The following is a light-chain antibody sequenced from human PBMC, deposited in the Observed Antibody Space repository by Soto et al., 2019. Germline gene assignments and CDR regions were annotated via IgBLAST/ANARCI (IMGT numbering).Light chain of an antibody. CDR2: AAS. V-gene: IGKV1-39*01. CDR1: QSISSY. J-gene: IGKJ4*01. Sequence: DIQMTQSPSSLSASVGDRVTITCRASQSISSYLNWYQHKPGKAPKLLIYAASSLQSGVPSRFSGSGSGTDFTLTISSLRPEDFETYYCQQANSFPLTFGGGTKVDIK. CDR3: QQANSFPLT.